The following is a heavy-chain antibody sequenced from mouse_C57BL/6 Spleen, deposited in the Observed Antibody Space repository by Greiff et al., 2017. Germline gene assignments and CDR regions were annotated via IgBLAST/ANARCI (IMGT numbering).Heavy chain of an antibody. CDR1: GYTFTSYW. Sequence: VQLQQPGAELVKPGASVKLSCKASGYTFTSYWMHWVKQRPGRGLEWIGRIDPNSGGTKHNEKFKSKATLTVDKPSSTAYMQLSSLTSEDSAVYYCGFYYGNEGYAMDYWGQGTSVTVSS. V-gene: IGHV1-72*01. D-gene: IGHD2-1*01. CDR3: GFYYGNEGYAMDY. CDR2: IDPNSGGT. J-gene: IGHJ4*01.